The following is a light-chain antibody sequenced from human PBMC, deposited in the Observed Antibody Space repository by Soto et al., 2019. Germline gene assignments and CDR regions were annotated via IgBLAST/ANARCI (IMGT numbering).Light chain of an antibody. J-gene: IGLJ1*01. CDR2: EVS. Sequence: QSVLTQPASASGSPGQSITISCTGTSGDIGDYNYVSWYQQYPDKAPKLIIFEVSERPSGISSRFSGSKSGNTASLTISGLRTEDEADYYCSSYRRTNSFVFGTGTKVTV. CDR1: SGDIGDYNY. V-gene: IGLV2-14*01. CDR3: SSYRRTNSFV.